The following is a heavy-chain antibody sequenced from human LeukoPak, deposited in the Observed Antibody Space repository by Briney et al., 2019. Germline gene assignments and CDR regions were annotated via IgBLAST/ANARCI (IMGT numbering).Heavy chain of an antibody. V-gene: IGHV3-30*04. D-gene: IGHD3-10*01. CDR2: ISYDGSNK. Sequence: GRSLRLSCAASGFTFSSYAMHWVRQAPGKGLEWVAVISYDGSNKYYADSVKGRFTISRDNSKNTLYLQMNSLRAEDTAVYYCAKEVLWSLGPHFDYWGQGTLVTVSS. CDR1: GFTFSSYA. J-gene: IGHJ4*02. CDR3: AKEVLWSLGPHFDY.